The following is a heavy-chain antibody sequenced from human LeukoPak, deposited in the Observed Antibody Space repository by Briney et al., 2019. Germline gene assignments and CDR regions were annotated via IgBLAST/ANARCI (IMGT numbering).Heavy chain of an antibody. CDR3: ARVTAADAFDI. J-gene: IGHJ3*02. CDR2: IGTAGDT. Sequence: PGGSLRLSFAASGFTFSSYDMHWVRQATGKGLEWVSAIGTAGDTYYPGSVKGRFTISRENAKNSLYLQMNSLRAGDTAVYYCARVTAADAFDIWGQGTMVTVSS. CDR1: GFTFSSYD. V-gene: IGHV3-13*01. D-gene: IGHD5-18*01.